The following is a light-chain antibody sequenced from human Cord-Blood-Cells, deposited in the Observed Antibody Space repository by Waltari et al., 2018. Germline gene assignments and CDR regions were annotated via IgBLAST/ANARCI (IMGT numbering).Light chain of an antibody. V-gene: IGLV2-11*01. Sequence: QSALTQPRSVSGSPGQSVTISCTGTSSDVGGYNYVSWYQPHPGKAPKLMIYDVSNRPSGVPTRFSCSKSGITASLTISGLQAEDEADYYCCSYAGSYTYVFGTGTKVTVL. CDR2: DVS. CDR1: SSDVGGYNY. J-gene: IGLJ1*01. CDR3: CSYAGSYTYV.